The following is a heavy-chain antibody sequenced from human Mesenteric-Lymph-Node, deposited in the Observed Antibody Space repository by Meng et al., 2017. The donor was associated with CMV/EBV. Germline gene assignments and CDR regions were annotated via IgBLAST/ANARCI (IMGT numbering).Heavy chain of an antibody. D-gene: IGHD3-22*01. CDR1: RFTFGNFW. Sequence: GGSLRLSCAASRFTFGNFWMSWVRQAPGKGLEWVSSISSSSSYIYYADSVKGRFTISRDNSKNTLYLQMNSLRAEDTAVYYCAKAGAYYYDSSGYYQRYWGQGTLVTVSS. J-gene: IGHJ4*02. CDR3: AKAGAYYYDSSGYYQRY. V-gene: IGHV3-21*01. CDR2: ISSSSSYI.